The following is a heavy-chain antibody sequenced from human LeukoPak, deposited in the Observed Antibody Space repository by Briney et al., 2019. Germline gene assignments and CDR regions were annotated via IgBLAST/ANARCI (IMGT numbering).Heavy chain of an antibody. D-gene: IGHD6-19*01. CDR2: INANSGTT. Sequence: GGSLRLSCAASGFAFSFYAMSWLRQPPGKGLEWVSTINANSGTTSYAASVRGRFTISRDNSKNTLYLQVNSLRADDTAVYYCAKPISGGLAVTANWFDPWGQGTLVVVSS. CDR1: GFAFSFYA. CDR3: AKPISGGLAVTANWFDP. V-gene: IGHV3-23*01. J-gene: IGHJ5*01.